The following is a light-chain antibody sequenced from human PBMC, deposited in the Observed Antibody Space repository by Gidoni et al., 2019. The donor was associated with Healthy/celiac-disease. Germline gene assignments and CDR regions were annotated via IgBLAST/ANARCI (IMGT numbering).Light chain of an antibody. Sequence: EIVMTQSPATLSVSPGERATLSCRASQSVSSNLAWYQQKSGQSPRLLIYGASTRATGIPARCSGSGSRTEFTLTISSLQAEDLAVYYCQQYNNWPRTFGQGTKLEIK. CDR3: QQYNNWPRT. V-gene: IGKV3-15*01. J-gene: IGKJ2*01. CDR1: QSVSSN. CDR2: GAS.